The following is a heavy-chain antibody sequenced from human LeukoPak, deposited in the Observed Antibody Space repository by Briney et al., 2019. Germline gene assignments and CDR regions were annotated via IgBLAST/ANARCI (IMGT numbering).Heavy chain of an antibody. Sequence: SETLSLTCAVYGGSFSGYYWSWIRQPPGKGLEWIGEINHSGSTNYNPSLKSRVTISVDTSKNQFSLKLSSATAADTAVYYCARGEDIVVVPAALIRWFDPWGQGTLVTVSS. J-gene: IGHJ5*02. D-gene: IGHD2-2*01. V-gene: IGHV4-34*01. CDR1: GGSFSGYY. CDR3: ARGEDIVVVPAALIRWFDP. CDR2: INHSGST.